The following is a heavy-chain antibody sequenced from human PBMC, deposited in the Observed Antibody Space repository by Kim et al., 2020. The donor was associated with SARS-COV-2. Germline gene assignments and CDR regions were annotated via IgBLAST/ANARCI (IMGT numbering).Heavy chain of an antibody. V-gene: IGHV3-33*05. D-gene: IGHD3-16*02. Sequence: GGSLRLSCAASGFTFSSYGMHWVRQAPGKGLEWVAVISYDGSNKYYADSVKGRFTISRDNSKNTLYLQMNSLRAEDTAVYYCARGYYDYVWGSYRYVLFDYWGQGTLVTVSS. CDR2: ISYDGSNK. CDR3: ARGYYDYVWGSYRYVLFDY. J-gene: IGHJ4*02. CDR1: GFTFSSYG.